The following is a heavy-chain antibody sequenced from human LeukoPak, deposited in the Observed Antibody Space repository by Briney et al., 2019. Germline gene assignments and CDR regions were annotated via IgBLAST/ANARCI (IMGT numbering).Heavy chain of an antibody. V-gene: IGHV3-48*03. Sequence: GGSLRLSCAASGFTFSSYEMNWVRQAPGKGLEWVSYISSSGSTIYYADSVKGRFTISRDNAKNSLYLQMNSLRGEDTAVYYCARIYSNGWPDYWGQGTLVTVSS. CDR2: ISSSGSTI. CDR3: ARIYSNGWPDY. CDR1: GFTFSSYE. J-gene: IGHJ4*02. D-gene: IGHD6-19*01.